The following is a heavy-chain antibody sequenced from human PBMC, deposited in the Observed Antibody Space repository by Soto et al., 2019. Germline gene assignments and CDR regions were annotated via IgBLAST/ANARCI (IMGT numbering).Heavy chain of an antibody. Sequence: QVQLVQSGAEVKKPGSSVKVSCKATGGTFSSYAISWVRQAPGQGLEWMGGIIPIFGTANYAQKFQGRVTITADESTSTAYMELSSLRSEDTAVYYCARGQYVAAAGNYYYYGMDVWGQGTTVTVSS. J-gene: IGHJ6*02. CDR3: ARGQYVAAAGNYYYYGMDV. V-gene: IGHV1-69*01. D-gene: IGHD6-13*01. CDR2: IIPIFGTA. CDR1: GGTFSSYA.